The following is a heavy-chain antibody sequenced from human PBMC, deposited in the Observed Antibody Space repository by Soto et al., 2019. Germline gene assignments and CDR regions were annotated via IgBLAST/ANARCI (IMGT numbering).Heavy chain of an antibody. D-gene: IGHD3-10*01. CDR2: IYYSGST. Sequence: PSETLSLTCTVSGGSISRYYWSWIPQPPGKGLEWIGYIYYSGSTNYNPSLKSRVTISVDTSKNQFSLKLSSVTAADTAVYYCARHNDGSGSTYFDYWGQGTLVTVSS. J-gene: IGHJ4*02. CDR1: GGSISRYY. V-gene: IGHV4-59*08. CDR3: ARHNDGSGSTYFDY.